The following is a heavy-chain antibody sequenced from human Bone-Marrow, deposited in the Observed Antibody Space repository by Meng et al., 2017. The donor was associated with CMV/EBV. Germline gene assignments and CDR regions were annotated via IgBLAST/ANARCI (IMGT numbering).Heavy chain of an antibody. CDR2: IYTSGST. CDR3: AAGYCSSTSCYGYNWFDP. D-gene: IGHD2-2*01. Sequence: GSISSCDWSWIRQPAGKGLEWIGRIYTSGSTNYNPSLKSRVTMSVDTSKNQFSLKLSSVTAADTAVYYCAAGYCSSTSCYGYNWFDPWGQGTLVTVS. CDR1: GSISSCD. V-gene: IGHV4-4*07. J-gene: IGHJ5*02.